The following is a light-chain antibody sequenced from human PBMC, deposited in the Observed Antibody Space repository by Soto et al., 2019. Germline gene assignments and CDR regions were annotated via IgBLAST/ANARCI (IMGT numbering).Light chain of an antibody. J-gene: IGKJ2*01. V-gene: IGKV3-20*01. CDR2: GAS. Sequence: EIVLTQSPGTLSLSPGERATLSCRASQSVSSNYLAWYQQKPGQAPRLLIYGASSRATGIPDRFSGSGSGTDFTLTISRLEPEDCAVYYCQQYATSRTFGQGTKLEIK. CDR3: QQYATSRT. CDR1: QSVSSNY.